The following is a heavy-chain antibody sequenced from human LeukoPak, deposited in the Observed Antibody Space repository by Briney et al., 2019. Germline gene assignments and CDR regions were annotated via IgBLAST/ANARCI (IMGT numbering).Heavy chain of an antibody. CDR1: GGSISSYY. V-gene: IGHV4-59*08. D-gene: IGHD3-9*01. Sequence: SETLSLTCTVSGGSISSYYWSWIRQPPGKGLEWIGYSYYSGSTNYNPSLKSRVTISVDTSKNQFSLKLSSVTAADTAVYYCARQYYDILTGYDLPLDYYYYMDVWGKGTTVTVSS. CDR3: ARQYYDILTGYDLPLDYYYYMDV. CDR2: SYYSGST. J-gene: IGHJ6*03.